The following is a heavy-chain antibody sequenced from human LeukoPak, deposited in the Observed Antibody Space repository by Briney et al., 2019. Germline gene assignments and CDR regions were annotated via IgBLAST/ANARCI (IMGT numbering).Heavy chain of an antibody. J-gene: IGHJ3*02. CDR2: IYYSGST. Sequence: PSETLSLTCTVSGGSISSYYWSWIRQPPGKGLEWIGYIYYSGSTNYNPSLKSRVTISVDTSKNQFSLKLSSVTAADTAAYYCARSRSGYSYDHAAFEIWGQGTMVTVSS. CDR3: ARSRSGYSYDHAAFEI. D-gene: IGHD5-18*01. CDR1: GGSISSYY. V-gene: IGHV4-59*01.